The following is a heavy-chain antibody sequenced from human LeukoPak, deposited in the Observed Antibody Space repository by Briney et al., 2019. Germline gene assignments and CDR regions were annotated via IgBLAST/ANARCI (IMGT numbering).Heavy chain of an antibody. CDR2: IYYSGNT. CDR1: GGSFSDYY. D-gene: IGHD6-13*01. V-gene: IGHV4-30-4*08. Sequence: SETLSLTCAVYGGSFSDYYWSWIRQPPGKGLEWIGYIYYSGNTYYNPSLKSRVTISVDTSKNQFSLKLISVTAADTAVYYCARVTGGIAAGYWGQGTLVTVSS. CDR3: ARVTGGIAAGY. J-gene: IGHJ4*02.